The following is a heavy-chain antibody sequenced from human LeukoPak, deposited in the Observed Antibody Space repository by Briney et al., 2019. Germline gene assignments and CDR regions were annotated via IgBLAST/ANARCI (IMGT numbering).Heavy chain of an antibody. CDR1: GGSISSSSYY. V-gene: IGHV4-39*07. CDR2: IYYSGST. CDR3: ARVGRQSVTTWFDP. D-gene: IGHD1-14*01. J-gene: IGHJ5*02. Sequence: SETLSLTCTVSGGSISSSSYYWGWIRQPPGKGLEWIGSIYYSGSTYYNPSLKSRVTISVDTSKNQFSLKLSSVTAADTAVYYCARVGRQSVTTWFDPWGQGTLVTVSS.